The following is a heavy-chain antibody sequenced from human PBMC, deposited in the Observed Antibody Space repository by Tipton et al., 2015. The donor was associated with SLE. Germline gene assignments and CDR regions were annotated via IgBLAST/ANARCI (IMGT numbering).Heavy chain of an antibody. Sequence: QVQLVQSGAEVKKPGASVKVSCKASGSIFASHGFSWVRQAPGQGLEWMGIVNPDTGGTSYAQRFQGRVTVTADTSSSTVYVELSSLRFDDTAVYYCARDRSRSGSDVFDYWGHGSLVTVSS. J-gene: IGHJ4*01. CDR1: GSIFASHG. D-gene: IGHD1-26*01. CDR2: VNPDTGGT. CDR3: ARDRSRSGSDVFDY. V-gene: IGHV1-18*01.